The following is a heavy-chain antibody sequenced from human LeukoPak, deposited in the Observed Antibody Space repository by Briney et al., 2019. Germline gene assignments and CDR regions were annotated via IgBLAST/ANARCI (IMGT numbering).Heavy chain of an antibody. D-gene: IGHD6-19*01. J-gene: IGHJ4*02. Sequence: ASVKASCKASGYSLTNYGIAWVRQAPGQGLEWMGWISAHDGTRNYALKHEDRVTMTTDTSTSTAYIELRGLRSDDTAVYYCASRSTLYSSGRFYFDYWGQGTLVTVSS. CDR2: ISAHDGTR. CDR3: ASRSTLYSSGRFYFDY. V-gene: IGHV1-18*01. CDR1: GYSLTNYG.